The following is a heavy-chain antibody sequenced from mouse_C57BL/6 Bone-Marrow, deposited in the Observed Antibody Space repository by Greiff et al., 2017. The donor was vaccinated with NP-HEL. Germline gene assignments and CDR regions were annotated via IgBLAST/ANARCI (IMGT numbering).Heavy chain of an antibody. D-gene: IGHD3-3*01. Sequence: EVQLQQSGAELVRPGASVKLSCTASGFNIKDDYMHWVKQRPEQGLEWIGWIDPENGDTEYASKFQGKATITADTSSNTAYLQLSSLTSEDTAVYDCTTRAGTGYYAMDYWGQGTSVTVSS. V-gene: IGHV14-4*01. CDR1: GFNIKDDY. CDR3: TTRAGTGYYAMDY. CDR2: IDPENGDT. J-gene: IGHJ4*01.